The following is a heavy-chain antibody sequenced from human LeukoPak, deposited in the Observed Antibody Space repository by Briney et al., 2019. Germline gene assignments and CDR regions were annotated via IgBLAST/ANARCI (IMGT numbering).Heavy chain of an antibody. J-gene: IGHJ4*02. Sequence: GGSLRLSCAVSGFTFDDYAMHWVRQVPGKGLEWVSGINWNSDSIGYADSVKGRFTISRDNSKNTLYLQMNSLRAEDTAVYYCAKEGVTSTWESFDYWGQGTLVTVSS. CDR1: GFTFDDYA. V-gene: IGHV3-9*01. CDR3: AKEGVTSTWESFDY. CDR2: INWNSDSI. D-gene: IGHD5-18*01.